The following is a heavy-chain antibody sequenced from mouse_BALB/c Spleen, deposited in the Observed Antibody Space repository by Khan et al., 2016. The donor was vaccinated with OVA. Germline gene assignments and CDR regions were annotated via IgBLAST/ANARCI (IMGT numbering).Heavy chain of an antibody. D-gene: IGHD1-1*01. CDR3: AGADYYAAWVAY. Sequence: QVQLKQSGPGLVAPSQSLSITCTVSGFSLTTYGVHWVRQPPGKGLEWLGVIWAGGSTNYNSALMSRLSISKDNSKSQASLIMNSLQTDDTAVYYCAGADYYAAWVAYWGQGTLVTVSA. J-gene: IGHJ3*01. CDR1: GFSLTTYG. V-gene: IGHV2-9*02. CDR2: IWAGGST.